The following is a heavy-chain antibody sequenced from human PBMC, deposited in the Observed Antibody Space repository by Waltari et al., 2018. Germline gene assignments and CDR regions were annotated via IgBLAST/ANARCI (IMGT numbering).Heavy chain of an antibody. CDR3: ARGGIFGVSYYGMDV. J-gene: IGHJ6*02. V-gene: IGHV4-59*11. D-gene: IGHD3-3*01. CDR1: GGSISSHY. Sequence: QVQLQESGPGLVKPSETLSLTCTVSGGSISSHYWSWIRQPPGKGLEWIGYIYYSGSTNYNPSLKSRVTISVDTSKNQFSLKLSSVTAADTAVYYCARGGIFGVSYYGMDVWGQGTTVTVSS. CDR2: IYYSGST.